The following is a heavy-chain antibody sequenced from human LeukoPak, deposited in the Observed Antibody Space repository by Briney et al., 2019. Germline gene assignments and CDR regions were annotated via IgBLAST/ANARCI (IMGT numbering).Heavy chain of an antibody. V-gene: IGHV3-23*01. CDR3: ARDASQSGYNWFDP. CDR1: GFTFSSYA. J-gene: IGHJ5*02. D-gene: IGHD3-3*01. CDR2: ISGSGGST. Sequence: GGSLRLSCAASGFTFSSYAMSWVRQAPGKGLEWVSGISGSGGSTYYADSVKGRFTISRDNSKNTLYLQMNSLRAEDTAVYYCARDASQSGYNWFDPWGQGTLVTVSS.